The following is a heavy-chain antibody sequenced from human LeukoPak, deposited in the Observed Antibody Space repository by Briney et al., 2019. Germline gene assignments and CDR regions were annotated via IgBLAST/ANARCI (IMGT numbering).Heavy chain of an antibody. D-gene: IGHD2-21*01. J-gene: IGHJ4*02. V-gene: IGHV3-23*01. CDR2: ISGNGGST. CDR3: AQLLWNPYYFDY. CDR1: GSTLSKDA. Sequence: PGVSLRLSCAATGSTLSKDAMSWARETPGKGLECVSAISGNGGSTYYADSVKGRFTISRDNSRSTLYLQMNSLRAEDTAVYFCAQLLWNPYYFDYWGQGTLVTVSS.